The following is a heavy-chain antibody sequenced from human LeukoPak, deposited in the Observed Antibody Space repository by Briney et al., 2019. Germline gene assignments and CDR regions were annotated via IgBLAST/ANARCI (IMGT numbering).Heavy chain of an antibody. CDR3: ARDSPVGYCRGGSCYPFGY. J-gene: IGHJ4*02. CDR2: MNPNSANT. D-gene: IGHD2-15*01. CDR1: GYSFTSSD. Sequence: ASVMLSCKASGYSFTSSDINWVRQASGQGLEWMGWMNPNSANTAYAQKFQGRVTMTRNTSISTVYMELSSLRSEDTAVYYCARDSPVGYCRGGSCYPFGYWGQGTLVTVSS. V-gene: IGHV1-8*01.